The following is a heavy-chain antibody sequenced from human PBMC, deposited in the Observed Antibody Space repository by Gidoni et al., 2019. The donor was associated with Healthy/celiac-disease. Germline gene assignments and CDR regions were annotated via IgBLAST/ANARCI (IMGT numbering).Heavy chain of an antibody. CDR2: ISSSGSTI. CDR1: GFTFSDYY. V-gene: IGHV3-11*01. J-gene: IGHJ4*02. CDR3: AGGVPDVVQWLPYTGDY. Sequence: QVQLVESGGGWVKPGGSLRPSCAASGFTFSDYYMSWIRQAPGKGLEWVSYISSSGSTIYYADSVKGRFTISRDNAKNSLYLQMNSLRAEDTAVYYCAGGVPDVVQWLPYTGDYWGQGTLVTVSS. D-gene: IGHD3-22*01.